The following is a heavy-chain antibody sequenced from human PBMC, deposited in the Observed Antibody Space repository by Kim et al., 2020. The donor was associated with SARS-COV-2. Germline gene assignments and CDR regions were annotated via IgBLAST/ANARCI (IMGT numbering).Heavy chain of an antibody. D-gene: IGHD1-20*01. CDR2: IIPIFGTA. CDR1: GGTFSSYA. CDR3: ARDHNGSGSSLYNWNDDYGMDV. Sequence: SVKVSCKASGGTFSSYAISWVRQAPGQGLEWMGGIIPIFGTANYAQKFQGRVTITADKSTSTAYMELSSLRSEDTAVYYCARDHNGSGSSLYNWNDDYGMDVWGQGTTVTVSS. V-gene: IGHV1-69*06. J-gene: IGHJ6*02.